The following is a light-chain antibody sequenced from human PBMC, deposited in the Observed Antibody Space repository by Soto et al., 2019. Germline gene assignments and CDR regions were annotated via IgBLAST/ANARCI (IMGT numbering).Light chain of an antibody. CDR1: QSIWHSNVYNY. CDR3: MQALQPPLT. Sequence: DIVMTQSPLSLSATAGETASITCRSSQSIWHSNVYNYLALYLQNPGQSPQLLIYLGSNRASGVPDRFRASESGTDFTPKTSSVDAEDVGVYYCMQALQPPLTFAGGTKVDIK. CDR2: LGS. J-gene: IGKJ4*01. V-gene: IGKV2-28*01.